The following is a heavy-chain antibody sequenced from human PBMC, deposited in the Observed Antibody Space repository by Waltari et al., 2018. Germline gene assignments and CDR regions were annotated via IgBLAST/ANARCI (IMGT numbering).Heavy chain of an antibody. CDR3: ARARAWGPKAFDV. J-gene: IGHJ3*01. D-gene: IGHD7-27*01. Sequence: QVQLVQSEAEVRKPGASVKVSCQASGYNFIDYYVHWVRQAPGQGLEWMGWVNRNRGGTRYLRKVEGWVTFSTDTSVNTAYMEVTRLKSDDTATYFCARARAWGPKAFDVWGQGTRLTVSS. CDR1: GYNFIDYY. V-gene: IGHV1-2*04. CDR2: VNRNRGGT.